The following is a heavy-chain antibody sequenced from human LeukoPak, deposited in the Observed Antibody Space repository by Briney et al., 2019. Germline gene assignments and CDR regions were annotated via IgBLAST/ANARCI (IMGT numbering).Heavy chain of an antibody. J-gene: IGHJ4*02. D-gene: IGHD6-19*01. Sequence: GGSLRLSCAASGFTFSSYEMNWVRQAPGKGLEWVSYISSSGSNIYYADSVKGRFTISRDNAKNSPYLQMNSLRAEDTAVYYCARDRDFLGSGWSNSFDYWGQGTLVTVSS. CDR1: GFTFSSYE. CDR2: ISSSGSNI. V-gene: IGHV3-48*03. CDR3: ARDRDFLGSGWSNSFDY.